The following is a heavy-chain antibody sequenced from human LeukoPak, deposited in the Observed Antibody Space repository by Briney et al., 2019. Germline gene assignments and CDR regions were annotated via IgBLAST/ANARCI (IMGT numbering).Heavy chain of an antibody. CDR3: ARGGYSGYDFGLDY. CDR1: GGSISSGGYY. D-gene: IGHD5-12*01. V-gene: IGHV4-31*11. J-gene: IGHJ4*02. Sequence: SETLSLTCAVYGGSISSGGYYWSWIRQHPGKGLVWVGYIYYSGSTYYNPSLKSRVTISEDTSKNQFSLKLSSVTAADTAVYYCARGGYSGYDFGLDYWGQRTLVTVSS. CDR2: IYYSGST.